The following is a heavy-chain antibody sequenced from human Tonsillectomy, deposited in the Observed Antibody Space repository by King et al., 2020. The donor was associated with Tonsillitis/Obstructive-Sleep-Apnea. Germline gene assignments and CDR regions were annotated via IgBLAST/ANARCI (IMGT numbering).Heavy chain of an antibody. CDR3: AHRKIHDSLTDY. J-gene: IGHJ4*02. CDR2: IYWDDDK. D-gene: IGHD2-21*02. V-gene: IGHV2-5*02. CDR1: GFSLSTSGVG. Sequence: TLKESGLTLVKPTQTLTLTCTFSGFSLSTSGVGVGWIRQPPGKALEWLALIYWDDDKRYSPSLKSRLTITKDTSKNQVVLTMTNMDPVDTATYYCAHRKIHDSLTDYWGQGTLVTVSS.